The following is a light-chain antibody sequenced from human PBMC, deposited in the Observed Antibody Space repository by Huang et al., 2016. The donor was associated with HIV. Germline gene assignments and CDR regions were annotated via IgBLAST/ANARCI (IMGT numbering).Light chain of an antibody. CDR1: ESVTSSH. V-gene: IGKV3-20*01. Sequence: EVVLTQSPGTLSLSPGERGTLPCRASESVTSSHLAWYQQKPGQAPRLLIYGASARATGIPDRFVGSGSGTGFTLTISRLEAEDSATYYCQQYGISPWTFGQGTKVEIK. CDR3: QQYGISPWT. CDR2: GAS. J-gene: IGKJ1*01.